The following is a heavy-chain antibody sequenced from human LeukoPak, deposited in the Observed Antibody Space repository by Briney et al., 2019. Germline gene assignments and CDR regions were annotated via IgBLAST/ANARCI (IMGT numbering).Heavy chain of an antibody. J-gene: IGHJ5*02. V-gene: IGHV1-2*02. Sequence: GASVKVSCKASGYTFTGYYMHWVRQAPGQGLEWMGWINPNSGGTNYAQKFQGRVTMTRDTSRRTAYMELNSLRFDDTAVYYCARWEASPSRGWFSPWGQGTLVTVSS. D-gene: IGHD6-13*01. CDR1: GYTFTGYY. CDR2: INPNSGGT. CDR3: ARWEASPSRGWFSP.